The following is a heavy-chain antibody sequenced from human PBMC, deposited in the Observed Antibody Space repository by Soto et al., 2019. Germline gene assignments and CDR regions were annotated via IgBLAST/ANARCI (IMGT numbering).Heavy chain of an antibody. Sequence: QLQLQESGSGLVKSSQTLSLTCAVSGGSISSGGHSWSWIRQPPGMGLEWIGYIFQTGSTYYNPSLQSRVTISMDKSKNQFSLKVTSVTAADTAVYYCARLGDCRGGSCYPNWFDPWGQGTLVTVSS. CDR1: GGSISSGGHS. CDR2: IFQTGST. CDR3: ARLGDCRGGSCYPNWFDP. D-gene: IGHD2-15*01. V-gene: IGHV4-30-2*01. J-gene: IGHJ5*02.